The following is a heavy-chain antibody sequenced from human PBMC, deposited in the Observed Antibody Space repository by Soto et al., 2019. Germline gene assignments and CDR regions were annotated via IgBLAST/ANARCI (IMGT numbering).Heavy chain of an antibody. CDR2: MNPNSGNT. CDR1: GYTFTSYD. CDR3: ARGCTNGVCYRHYYGMDV. D-gene: IGHD2-8*01. J-gene: IGHJ6*02. Sequence: GASVKVSCKASGYTFTSYDINWVRQATGQGLEWMGWMNPNSGNTGYAQKFQGRVTMTRNTSISTAYMELSSLRSEDTAVYYCARGCTNGVCYRHYYGMDVWGQGTTVTVSS. V-gene: IGHV1-8*01.